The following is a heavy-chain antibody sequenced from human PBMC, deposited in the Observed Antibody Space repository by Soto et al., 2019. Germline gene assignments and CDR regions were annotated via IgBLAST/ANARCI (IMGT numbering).Heavy chain of an antibody. CDR2: IYYSGTT. J-gene: IGHJ4*02. V-gene: IGHV4-31*03. D-gene: IGHD6-13*01. Sequence: QVRLQESGPGLVKPSQTLSLTCSVSGGSISSGGYYWTWIRQHPGEGLEWVGSIYYSGTTYPNPSLMSRVTFTVDTSKNQFSLRLNSVTAADTAVYYCARAVSTHFDYWGQGTLVTVSS. CDR3: ARAVSTHFDY. CDR1: GGSISSGGYY.